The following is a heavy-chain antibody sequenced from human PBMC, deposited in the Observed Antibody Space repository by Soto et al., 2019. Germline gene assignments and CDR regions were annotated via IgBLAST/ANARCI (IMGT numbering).Heavy chain of an antibody. CDR2: ISYDGSNK. Sequence: GGSLRLSCAAAGVTCISYAMHWVRQAPGKGLEWVAVISYDGSNKYYADSVKGRFTISRDNSKNTLYLQMNSLRAEDTAVYYCARDTYYYAENWFDPWGQGTLVTVSS. D-gene: IGHD3-10*01. V-gene: IGHV3-30-3*01. CDR1: GVTCISYA. J-gene: IGHJ5*02. CDR3: ARDTYYYAENWFDP.